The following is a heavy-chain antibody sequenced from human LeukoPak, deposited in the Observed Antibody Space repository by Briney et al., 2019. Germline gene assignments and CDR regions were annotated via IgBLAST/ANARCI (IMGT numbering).Heavy chain of an antibody. D-gene: IGHD5-24*01. CDR3: ARRYNGFDY. Sequence: GGSLRLSCTASGFTFSSYSLNWVRQAPGKGLEWVSSVSTGSNYIYYADSVKGRFTISRDNDKNSLYLQMNSLRAEDTAVYYCARRYNGFDYWGQGTLVTVSS. CDR2: VSTGSNYI. J-gene: IGHJ4*02. V-gene: IGHV3-21*01. CDR1: GFTFSSYS.